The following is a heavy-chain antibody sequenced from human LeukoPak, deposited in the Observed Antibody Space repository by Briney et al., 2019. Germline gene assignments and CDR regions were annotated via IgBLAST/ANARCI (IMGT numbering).Heavy chain of an antibody. D-gene: IGHD2-2*01. CDR2: INPNSGGT. V-gene: IGHV1-2*02. CDR1: GYTFTGYY. J-gene: IGHJ4*02. Sequence: ASVKVSCKASGYTFTGYYMYWVRQAPGQGLEWMGWINPNSGGTNYAQKFQGRVTMTRDTSISTAYMELSRLRSDDTAVYYCARGVPRRVVPAAIGVFGYWGQGTLVTVSS. CDR3: ARGVPRRVVPAAIGVFGY.